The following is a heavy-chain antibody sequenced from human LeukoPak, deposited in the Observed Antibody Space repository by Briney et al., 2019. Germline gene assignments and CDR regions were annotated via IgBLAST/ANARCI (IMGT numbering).Heavy chain of an antibody. CDR1: GGSINTYY. Sequence: SETLSLTCTVSGGSINTYYWSWIRQPAGKGLEWIGRIYSSGSTNYNPSLKSRVTMSVDTSKNQFSLKLSSVTAAATAVYYCAREAAAAASLDYFDYWGQGPLVTVCS. CDR3: AREAAAAASLDYFDY. V-gene: IGHV4-4*07. CDR2: IYSSGST. D-gene: IGHD6-13*01. J-gene: IGHJ4*02.